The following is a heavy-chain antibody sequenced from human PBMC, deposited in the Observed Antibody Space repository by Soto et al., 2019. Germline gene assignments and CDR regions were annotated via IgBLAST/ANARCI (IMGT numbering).Heavy chain of an antibody. CDR2: IYYSGST. Sequence: PSETLSLTCTVSGGSISSYYWSWIRQSPGKGLEWIGNIYYSGSTNYNPSLKSRVTISVDTSKNQFSLKLSSVIAADTAVYYCARRGYSSGYNYFDHWGQGALVTVS. J-gene: IGHJ4*02. CDR1: GGSISSYY. D-gene: IGHD3-22*01. CDR3: ARRGYSSGYNYFDH. V-gene: IGHV4-59*08.